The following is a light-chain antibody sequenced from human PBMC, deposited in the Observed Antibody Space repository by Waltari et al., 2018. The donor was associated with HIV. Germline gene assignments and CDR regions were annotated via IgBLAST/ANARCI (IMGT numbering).Light chain of an antibody. Sequence: IVLTQSPGTLSLSPGERATLSCRASQSSSSSFLVWYQQKPGRAPRLLTYGASSRAAGIPDRFSGSGSGTNFTLTISRLEPEDFAVYYCQQCGTSPRSFGQGTKLEI. CDR2: GAS. V-gene: IGKV3-20*01. J-gene: IGKJ2*03. CDR1: QSSSSSF. CDR3: QQCGTSPRS.